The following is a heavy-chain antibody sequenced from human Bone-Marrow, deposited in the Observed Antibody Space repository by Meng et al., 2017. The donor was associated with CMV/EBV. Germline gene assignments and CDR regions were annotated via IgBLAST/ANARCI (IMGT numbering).Heavy chain of an antibody. CDR3: AIGRYCSGGSCYSEDY. CDR2: INHSGNT. J-gene: IGHJ4*02. Sequence: SETLSLTCTVSGDSISSGGHYWSWIRQPPGKGLEWIGEINHSGNTNYNPSLKSRVTISGDTSKNQFSLRLTSVTAADTAVYYCAIGRYCSGGSCYSEDYWGQGTLVTVSS. CDR1: GDSISSGGHY. V-gene: IGHV4-39*07. D-gene: IGHD2-15*01.